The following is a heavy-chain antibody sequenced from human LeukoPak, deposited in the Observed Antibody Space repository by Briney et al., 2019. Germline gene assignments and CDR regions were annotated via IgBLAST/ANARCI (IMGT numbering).Heavy chain of an antibody. CDR2: MYYSGNI. Sequence: SETPSLTGTVSGGSISRSSFYWGWIRQPPGKGLEWIASMYYSGNIYYNPSLKSRVTISVDTSKNQVSLKLTSVTAADTATYYCARPDTGYSYDSHVYSLFDFWGQGTLVTVSS. J-gene: IGHJ4*02. CDR3: ARPDTGYSYDSHVYSLFDF. CDR1: GGSISRSSFY. D-gene: IGHD3-22*01. V-gene: IGHV4-39*01.